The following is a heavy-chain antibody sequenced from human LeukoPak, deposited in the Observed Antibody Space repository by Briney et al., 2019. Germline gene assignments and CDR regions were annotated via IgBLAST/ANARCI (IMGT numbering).Heavy chain of an antibody. V-gene: IGHV3-21*01. D-gene: IGHD1-26*01. J-gene: IGHJ4*02. CDR2: ISSSSSYT. CDR3: ARDELWYYFDY. CDR1: GFTFSSYT. Sequence: GGSLRLSCAASGFTFSSYTMTWVRQAPGKGLEWVSSISSSSSYTYYADSVKGRFTISRDTAKNSLYLQMNSLRAEDTAVYFCARDELWYYFDYWGQGTLVTDSS.